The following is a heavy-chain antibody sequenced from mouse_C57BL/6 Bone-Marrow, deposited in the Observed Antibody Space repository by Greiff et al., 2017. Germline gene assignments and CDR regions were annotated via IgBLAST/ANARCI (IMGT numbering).Heavy chain of an antibody. J-gene: IGHJ3*01. CDR2: IYPRSGNT. V-gene: IGHV1-81*01. CDR3: ASLMLRRLAWFAY. D-gene: IGHD2-12*01. CDR1: GYTFTSYG. Sequence: QVQLQQSGAELARPGASVKLSCKASGYTFTSYGISWVKQRTGQGLEWIGEIYPRSGNTYYNEKFKGKATLTADKSSSTAYMELRSLTSEDSAVYFCASLMLRRLAWFAYWGQGTLVTVSA.